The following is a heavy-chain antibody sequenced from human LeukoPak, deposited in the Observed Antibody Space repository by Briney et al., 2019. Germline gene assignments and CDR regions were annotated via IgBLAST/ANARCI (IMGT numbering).Heavy chain of an antibody. D-gene: IGHD5-12*01. CDR2: INRDGSVK. J-gene: IGHJ4*02. V-gene: IGHV3-7*01. CDR1: GFTFSNYW. Sequence: PGGSLRLSCAVSGFTFSNYWVTWVRQTPGKGLEFVANINRDGSVKNYVDSVKGRFTISRDNAKNSLYLQMSSPRVDDTAIYYCARDPGYSSFDYWGQGTLVTVSS. CDR3: ARDPGYSSFDY.